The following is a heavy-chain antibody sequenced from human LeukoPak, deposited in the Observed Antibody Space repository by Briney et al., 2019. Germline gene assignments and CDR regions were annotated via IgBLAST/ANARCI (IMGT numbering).Heavy chain of an antibody. CDR3: ARGRDGYNYAGFDP. CDR2: ISAYNGHT. V-gene: IGHV1-18*01. D-gene: IGHD5-24*01. Sequence: GASVKVSCKASGYTFNTYGISWVRQAPGRGLEWMGWISAYNGHTVYAQNLQGRVTITTDTSTSTAYMELRSLLYDDTAVYYCARGRDGYNYAGFDPWGQGTLVTVSS. CDR1: GYTFNTYG. J-gene: IGHJ5*02.